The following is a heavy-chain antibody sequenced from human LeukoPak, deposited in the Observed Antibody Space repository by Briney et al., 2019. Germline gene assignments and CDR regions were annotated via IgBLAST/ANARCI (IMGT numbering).Heavy chain of an antibody. D-gene: IGHD1-26*01. CDR3: ARDNEIRVIVGATTASV. J-gene: IGHJ4*02. Sequence: ASVKVSCKASGYTFTSYGISWVRQAPGQGLEWMGWISAYNGNTNYAQKLQGRVTMTTDTSTSTAYMELRSLRSDDTAVYYCARDNEIRVIVGATTASVWGQGTLVTVSS. V-gene: IGHV1-18*01. CDR2: ISAYNGNT. CDR1: GYTFTSYG.